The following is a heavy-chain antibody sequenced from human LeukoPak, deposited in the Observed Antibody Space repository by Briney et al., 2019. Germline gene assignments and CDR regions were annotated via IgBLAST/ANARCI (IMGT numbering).Heavy chain of an antibody. CDR2: IDKDGSEK. CDR3: ARPGTYCSGYGSCFPFEY. J-gene: IGHJ4*02. Sequence: GGSLRLSCAASGFTFSTYNMNWVRQAPGKGPEWVAKIDKDGSEKYSVDSVRGRFTISRDNAKNTLYLQMDSLRAEDTAVYYCARPGTYCSGYGSCFPFEYWGQGSLVIVSS. V-gene: IGHV3-7*01. CDR1: GFTFSTYN. D-gene: IGHD2-15*01.